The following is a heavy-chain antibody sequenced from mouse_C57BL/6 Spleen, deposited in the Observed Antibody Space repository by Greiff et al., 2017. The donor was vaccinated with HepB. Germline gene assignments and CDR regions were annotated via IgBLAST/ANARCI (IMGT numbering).Heavy chain of an antibody. V-gene: IGHV8-8*01. D-gene: IGHD2-4*01. CDR2: IWWDDDK. CDR1: GFSLSTFGMG. CDR3: ARMGSYDYDGDQAWFAY. Sequence: QVTLKESGPGILQPSQTLSLTCSFSGFSLSTFGMGVGWIRQPSGKGLEWLAHIWWDDDKYYNPALKSRLTISKDTSKNQVFLKIANVDTADTATYYCARMGSYDYDGDQAWFAYWGQGTLVTVSA. J-gene: IGHJ3*01.